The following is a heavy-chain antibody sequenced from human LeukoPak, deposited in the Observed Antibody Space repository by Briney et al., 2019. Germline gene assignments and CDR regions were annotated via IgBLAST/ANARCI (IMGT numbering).Heavy chain of an antibody. CDR2: IYISGST. J-gene: IGHJ5*02. Sequence: PSQTLSLTCTVAGGSISSGSYDWGWLRQPGGKGLEWIGRIYISGSTNYNPSLKSRVTISVDTSKNQFSLKLSSVTAADTAVYYCARDGLPAVDRWFDRWGQGTLVTVSS. CDR3: ARDGLPAVDRWFDR. D-gene: IGHD3-22*01. V-gene: IGHV4-61*02. CDR1: GGSISSGSYD.